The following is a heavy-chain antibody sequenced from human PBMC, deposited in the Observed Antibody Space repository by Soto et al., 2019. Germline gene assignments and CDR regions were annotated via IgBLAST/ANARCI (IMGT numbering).Heavy chain of an antibody. Sequence: VQLVQSGTEVKKPGASVKVSCKASGYTFTGFYIHWVRQAPGQGLDWMGWINPNSGGTNYAQKFQGWVTMTGDTAISTAYMELSRLKSDDTAVYYCARAPHIAVPCTTLRVLAGMDVWGQGTTVTVSS. CDR3: ARAPHIAVPCTTLRVLAGMDV. CDR1: GYTFTGFY. CDR2: INPNSGGT. J-gene: IGHJ6*02. D-gene: IGHD6-19*01. V-gene: IGHV1-2*04.